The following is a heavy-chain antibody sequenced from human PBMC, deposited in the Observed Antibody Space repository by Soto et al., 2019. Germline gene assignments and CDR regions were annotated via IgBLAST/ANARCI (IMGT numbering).Heavy chain of an antibody. D-gene: IGHD6-19*01. CDR2: ISGGGGST. CDR1: GLTFSSYA. Sequence: GGSLRLSCAASGLTFSSYAMSWVRQAPGKGLEWVSAISGGGGSTYYADSVKGRFTISRDNSENTLYLQMNSLRAEDTATYYCAKKAGSNYYYGMDVWGQGTTVTV. V-gene: IGHV3-23*01. CDR3: AKKAGSNYYYGMDV. J-gene: IGHJ6*02.